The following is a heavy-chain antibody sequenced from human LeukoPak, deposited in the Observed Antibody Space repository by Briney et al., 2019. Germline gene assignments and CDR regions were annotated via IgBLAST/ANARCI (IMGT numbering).Heavy chain of an antibody. CDR3: ARHHDGGPKLRLDF. CDR1: GGSISSYY. D-gene: IGHD2-15*01. Sequence: SETLSLTCTVSGGSISSYYWSWIRQPPGKGLEWIGYIYYTGSTNYNPSLKSRVTMSADTSKNQFSLKLSSVTAADTAVYFCARHHDGGPKLRLDFWGLGALVTVSS. J-gene: IGHJ4*02. V-gene: IGHV4-59*08. CDR2: IYYTGST.